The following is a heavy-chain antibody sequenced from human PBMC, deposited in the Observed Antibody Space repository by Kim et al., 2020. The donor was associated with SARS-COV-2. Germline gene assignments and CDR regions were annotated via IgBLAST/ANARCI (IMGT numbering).Heavy chain of an antibody. J-gene: IGHJ4*02. CDR2: ISWNGGAI. CDR3: AKDYDSSGYCVAY. Sequence: GGSLRLSCAASGFTFGDYAMHWVRQAPGKGLEWVSGISWNGGAIGYADSVKGRFTISRDNAKNSLFLQMNSLRDEDTALYSCAKDYDSSGYCVAYWGQGTLVTVSS. CDR1: GFTFGDYA. D-gene: IGHD3-22*01. V-gene: IGHV3-9*01.